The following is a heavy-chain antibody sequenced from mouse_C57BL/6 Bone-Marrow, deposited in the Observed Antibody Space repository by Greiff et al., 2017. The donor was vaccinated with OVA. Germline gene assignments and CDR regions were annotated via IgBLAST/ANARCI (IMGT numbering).Heavy chain of an antibody. V-gene: IGHV5-16*01. Sequence: EVQVVESEGGLVQPGSSMKLSCTASGFTFSDYYMAWVRQVPEKGLEWVANINYDGSSTYYLDSLKSRFIISRDNAKNILYLQMSSLKSEDTATYYCARGGTTVVATDGYWYFDVWGTGTTVTVSS. CDR2: INYDGSST. CDR3: ARGGTTVVATDGYWYFDV. D-gene: IGHD1-1*01. CDR1: GFTFSDYY. J-gene: IGHJ1*03.